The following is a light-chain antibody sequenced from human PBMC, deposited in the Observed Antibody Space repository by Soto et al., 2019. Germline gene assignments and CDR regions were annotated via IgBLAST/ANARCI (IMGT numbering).Light chain of an antibody. J-gene: IGKJ1*01. CDR1: QSVTSNF. CDR2: GAS. Sequence: EIVLTQSPGTLSLSPGERATLSCRASQSVTSNFLAWYQQKPGQTPRLLIYGASSRATGIPDRFRGSGSGADVTLTITRLEPEDFAVYYCQEYGNSRWTFGQGTKVEIK. CDR3: QEYGNSRWT. V-gene: IGKV3-20*01.